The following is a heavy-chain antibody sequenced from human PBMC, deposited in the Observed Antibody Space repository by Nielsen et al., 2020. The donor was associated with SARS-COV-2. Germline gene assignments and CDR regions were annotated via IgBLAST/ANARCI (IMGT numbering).Heavy chain of an antibody. J-gene: IGHJ4*02. CDR3: ARRPYYDILTGYYYFDY. D-gene: IGHD3-9*01. CDR2: IDPSDSYT. Sequence: GESLKISCKGSGYSFTSYWISWVRQMPGKGLEWMGRIDPSDSYTNYSPSFQGHVTISADKSISTAYLQWSSLKASDTAMYYCARRPYYDILTGYYYFDYWGQGTLVTVSS. CDR1: GYSFTSYW. V-gene: IGHV5-10-1*01.